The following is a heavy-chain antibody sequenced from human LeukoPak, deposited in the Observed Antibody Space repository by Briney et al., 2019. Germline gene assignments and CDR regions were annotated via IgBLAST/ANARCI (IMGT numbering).Heavy chain of an antibody. CDR1: GFTFSTSG. V-gene: IGHV3-23*01. Sequence: PGGTLRLSCAASGFTFSTSGMSWVRQAPGKGLEWVSTITGSGGSTYYADSVKGRFTVSRDNSKNSLYLQMSSLTAADTAVYYCAKDRSIGTYYTFDHWGQGTLVTVSS. D-gene: IGHD1-26*01. CDR3: AKDRSIGTYYTFDH. CDR2: ITGSGGST. J-gene: IGHJ4*02.